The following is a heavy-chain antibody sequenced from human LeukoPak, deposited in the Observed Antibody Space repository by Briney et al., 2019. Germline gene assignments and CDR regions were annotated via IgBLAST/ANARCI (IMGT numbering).Heavy chain of an antibody. CDR2: IYYSGST. D-gene: IGHD3-3*01. V-gene: IGHV4-59*08. CDR3: ARLTLEGEYYFDY. CDR1: GGSISSYY. Sequence: PSETLSLTCTVSGGSISSYYWSWIRQPPGKGLEWIGYIYYSGSTNYNPSLKSRVTISVDTSKNQFSLKLSSVTAADTAVYYCARLTLEGEYYFDYWGQRTLVTVSS. J-gene: IGHJ4*02.